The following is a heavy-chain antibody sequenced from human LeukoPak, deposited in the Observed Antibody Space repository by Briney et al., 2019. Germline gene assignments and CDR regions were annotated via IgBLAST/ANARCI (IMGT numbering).Heavy chain of an antibody. Sequence: PGGSLRLSCAASGVTFSSYWMAWVRQAPGKGLEWVANIKGDESARHQADSVKGRFTISRDNTRNSLYLQMTNLRGDDTAVYYCARDVVGSLDYWGQGTLVTVSS. D-gene: IGHD1-26*01. CDR2: IKGDESAR. CDR1: GVTFSSYW. CDR3: ARDVVGSLDY. V-gene: IGHV3-7*01. J-gene: IGHJ4*02.